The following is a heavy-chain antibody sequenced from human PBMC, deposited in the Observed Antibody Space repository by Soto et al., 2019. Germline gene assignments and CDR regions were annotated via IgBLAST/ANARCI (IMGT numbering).Heavy chain of an antibody. CDR3: ARDPYGGYDDY. Sequence: EVQLVESGGGLVKPGGSLRLSCAASGFTFSSYSMNWVRQAPGKGLEWVSSISSSSSYIYYADSEKGRFTISRDNSKNSLYLQMNSLRAEDTAVYYCARDPYGGYDDYWGQGTLVTVSS. V-gene: IGHV3-21*01. J-gene: IGHJ4*02. D-gene: IGHD5-12*01. CDR2: ISSSSSYI. CDR1: GFTFSSYS.